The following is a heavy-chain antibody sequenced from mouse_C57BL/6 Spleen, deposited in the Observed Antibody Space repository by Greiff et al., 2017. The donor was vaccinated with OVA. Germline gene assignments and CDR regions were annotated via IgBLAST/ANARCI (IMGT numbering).Heavy chain of an antibody. Sequence: EVQGVESGGGLVKPGGSLKLSCAASGFTFSDYGMHWVRQAPEKGLEWVAYISSGSSTIYYADTVKGRFTISRDNAKNTLFLQMTSLRSEDTAMYYCARDSSYYDYDYYAMDYWGQGTSVTVSS. D-gene: IGHD2-4*01. V-gene: IGHV5-17*01. CDR3: ARDSSYYDYDYYAMDY. CDR2: ISSGSSTI. J-gene: IGHJ4*01. CDR1: GFTFSDYG.